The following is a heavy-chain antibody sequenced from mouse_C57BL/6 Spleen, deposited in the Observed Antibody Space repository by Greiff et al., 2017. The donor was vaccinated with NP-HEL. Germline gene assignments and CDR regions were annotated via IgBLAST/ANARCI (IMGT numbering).Heavy chain of an antibody. CDR3: ARSGGYYAWFAY. Sequence: VQLQQSGPELVKPGDSVKISCKASGYSFTGYFMNWVMQSHGKSLEWIGGINPYNGDTFYNQKFKGKATLTVDKSSSTAHMELRSLTSEDSAVYYCARSGGYYAWFAYWGQGTLVTVSA. CDR2: INPYNGDT. V-gene: IGHV1-20*01. CDR1: GYSFTGYF. J-gene: IGHJ3*01. D-gene: IGHD2-3*01.